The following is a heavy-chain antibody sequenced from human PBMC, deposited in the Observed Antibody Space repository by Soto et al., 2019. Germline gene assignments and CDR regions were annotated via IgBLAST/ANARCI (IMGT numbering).Heavy chain of an antibody. CDR3: AKAGYSYGYTNYFDY. CDR1: GFTFSSYA. V-gene: IGHV3-23*01. J-gene: IGHJ4*02. CDR2: ISGSGGST. D-gene: IGHD5-18*01. Sequence: GGSLRLSCAASGFTFSSYAMSWVRQAPGKGLEWVSAISGSGGSTYYADSVKGRFTISRDNSKNTLYLQMNSLRAEDTAVYYCAKAGYSYGYTNYFDYWGQGTLVTVSS.